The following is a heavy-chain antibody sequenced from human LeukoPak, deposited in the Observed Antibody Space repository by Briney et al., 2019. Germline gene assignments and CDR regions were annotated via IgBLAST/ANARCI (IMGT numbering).Heavy chain of an antibody. J-gene: IGHJ6*02. Sequence: ASVKVSCKASGYTFTSYYMHWVRQAPGQGLEWMGIINPSGGSTSYAQKFQGRVTMTRDTSTSTVYMELSSLSSEDTAVYYCARGSCSSTSCSQEVYYYYGMDVWGQGTTVTVSS. V-gene: IGHV1-46*01. D-gene: IGHD2-2*01. CDR3: ARGSCSSTSCSQEVYYYYGMDV. CDR2: INPSGGST. CDR1: GYTFTSYY.